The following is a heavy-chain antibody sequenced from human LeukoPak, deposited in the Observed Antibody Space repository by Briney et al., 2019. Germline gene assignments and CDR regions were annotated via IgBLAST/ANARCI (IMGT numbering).Heavy chain of an antibody. CDR3: AREDLGCSGGSCSYYFDY. CDR1: GFTFSSYW. J-gene: IGHJ4*02. V-gene: IGHV3-7*01. CDR2: IKQDGTEK. D-gene: IGHD2-15*01. Sequence: GGSLRLSCATSGFTFSSYWMSWVRQVPGKGLEWVANIKQDGTEKYYVDSVKGRFTISRDNTKNSLYLQMNSLRAEDAAVYYCAREDLGCSGGSCSYYFDYWGQGTLVTVSS.